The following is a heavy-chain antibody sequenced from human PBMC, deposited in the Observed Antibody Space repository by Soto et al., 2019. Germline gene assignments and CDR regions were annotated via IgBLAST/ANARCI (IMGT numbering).Heavy chain of an antibody. Sequence: ASVKVSCKASGYTFTTYAIHWVRQAPGQRLEWMGRINAANGNTKFSQKFQGRVTITRDTSASTVYMELSGLTYEDTAVYYCARGVTPPGAGCFDPWGQGTLVTVSS. D-gene: IGHD2-21*02. CDR2: INAANGNT. J-gene: IGHJ5*02. CDR1: GYTFTTYA. V-gene: IGHV1-3*01. CDR3: ARGVTPPGAGCFDP.